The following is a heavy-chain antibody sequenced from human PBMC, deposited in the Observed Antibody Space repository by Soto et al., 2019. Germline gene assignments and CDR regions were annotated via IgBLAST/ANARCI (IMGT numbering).Heavy chain of an antibody. D-gene: IGHD2-2*01. CDR2: IFSNDEK. J-gene: IGHJ6*02. CDR3: ARSLVVPAAINYYGMDV. CDR1: GFSLSNARMG. Sequence: GPTLVNPTETLTLTCTVSGFSLSNARMGVSWIRQPPGKALEWLAHIFSNDEKSYSTSLKSRLTISKDTSKSQVVLTMTNMDPGDTATYYCARSLVVPAAINYYGMDVWGQGATVTVSS. V-gene: IGHV2-26*01.